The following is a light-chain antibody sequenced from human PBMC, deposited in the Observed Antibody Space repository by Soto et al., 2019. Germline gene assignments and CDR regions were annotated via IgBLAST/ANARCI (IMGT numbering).Light chain of an antibody. J-gene: IGLJ1*01. V-gene: IGLV2-14*01. CDR2: EVS. CDR3: SSYTSGSTPFV. CDR1: SSDVGGYNY. Sequence: QSVLTQPASVSGSPGQSITISCTGTSSDVGGYNYVSWYQQYPGKAPKLMIYEVSNRPSGVSNRFSGSKSGNTASLTISGLQAEDEADYYCSSYTSGSTPFVFGSGTKLTVL.